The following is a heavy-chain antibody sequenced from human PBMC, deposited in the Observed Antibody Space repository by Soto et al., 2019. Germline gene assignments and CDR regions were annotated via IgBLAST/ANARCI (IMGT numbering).Heavy chain of an antibody. CDR3: AIGDDILTCWKFTF. Sequence: QVRLVQSGAEVKKPGASVKVSCKTYGYDFTNYGINWVRQAPGQGLEWMGWNSAYNGNIVYAQNFRGRATLTTDTSTGSAEMELRSLSAAATAVYYCAIGDDILTCWKFTFWGQGTRVTVSS. D-gene: IGHD3-9*01. V-gene: IGHV1-18*01. CDR1: GYDFTNYG. J-gene: IGHJ4*02. CDR2: NSAYNGNI.